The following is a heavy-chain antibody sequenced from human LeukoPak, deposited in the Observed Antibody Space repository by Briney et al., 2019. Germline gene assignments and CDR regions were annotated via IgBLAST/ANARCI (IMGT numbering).Heavy chain of an antibody. V-gene: IGHV4-4*07. CDR3: ARVGYGGYGVLDY. CDR1: GGSISGDY. D-gene: IGHD5-12*01. J-gene: IGHJ4*02. CDR2: IYTSGRT. Sequence: PSETLSLTCTVSGGSISGDYWSWIRQPAGTGLEWIGRIYTSGRTIYNPSLKSRVTMSVDTSKNQSSLRLNSVTAADTAVYYCARVGYGGYGVLDYRGQGTLVTISS.